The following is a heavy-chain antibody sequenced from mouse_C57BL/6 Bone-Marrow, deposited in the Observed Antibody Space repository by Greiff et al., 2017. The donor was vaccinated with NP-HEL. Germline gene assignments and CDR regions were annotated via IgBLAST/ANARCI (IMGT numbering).Heavy chain of an antibody. CDR2: IDPENGDT. CDR3: IYYGFDY. D-gene: IGHD2-1*01. V-gene: IGHV14-4*01. J-gene: IGHJ2*01. CDR1: GFNIKDDY. Sequence: EVQLVESGAELVRPGASVKLSCTASGFNIKDDYMHWVKQRPEQGLEWIGWIDPENGDTEYASKFQGKATITADTSSNTAYLQLSSLTSEDTAFYYCIYYGFDYWGQGTTPTVSS.